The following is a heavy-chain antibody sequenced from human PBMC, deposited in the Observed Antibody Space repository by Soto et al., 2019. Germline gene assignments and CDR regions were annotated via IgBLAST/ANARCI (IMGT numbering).Heavy chain of an antibody. D-gene: IGHD1-1*01. J-gene: IGHJ5*02. V-gene: IGHV4-59*01. Sequence: SETLSLTCTVSGVSISSCYWSWIRQPPGKGLEWIGYIYYSGSTNYNPSLKSRVTISVDTSKNQFSLKLSSVTAADTAVYYCARAGANVYWNERWFDPWGQGTLVTVSS. CDR2: IYYSGST. CDR3: ARAGANVYWNERWFDP. CDR1: GVSISSCY.